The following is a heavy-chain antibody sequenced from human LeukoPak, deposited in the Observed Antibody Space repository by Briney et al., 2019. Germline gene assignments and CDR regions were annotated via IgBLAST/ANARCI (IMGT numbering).Heavy chain of an antibody. Sequence: PVASVKVSCKISGYSFTAYYMHWVRHAPGQGREWRGWINPNSGGTSSAQKFQGRVTMTRDTSITTVYMEVSWLTSDDTAIYYCARADRLHGGPYLIGPWGQGTLVTVSS. D-gene: IGHD2-21*01. CDR1: GYSFTAYY. CDR2: INPNSGGT. CDR3: ARADRLHGGPYLIGP. V-gene: IGHV1-2*02. J-gene: IGHJ5*02.